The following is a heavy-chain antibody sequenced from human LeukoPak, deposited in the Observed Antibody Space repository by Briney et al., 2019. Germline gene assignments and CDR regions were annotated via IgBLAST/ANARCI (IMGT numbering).Heavy chain of an antibody. CDR1: GGSFSGYY. CDR2: INHSGGT. CDR3: ARDVGATPGYFDY. J-gene: IGHJ4*02. V-gene: IGHV4-34*01. Sequence: SETLSLTCAVYGGSFSGYYWSWIRQPPGRGLEWIGEINHSGGTKYNPSLKSRDTISVDTSKNQFSLKLSSVTAAGMAMYYCARDVGATPGYFDYWGQGTLVTVSS. D-gene: IGHD1-26*01.